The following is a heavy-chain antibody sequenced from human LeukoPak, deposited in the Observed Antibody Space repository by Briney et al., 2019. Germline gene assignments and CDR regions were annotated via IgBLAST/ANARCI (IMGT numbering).Heavy chain of an antibody. CDR3: ASAPQATGRFDY. CDR1: GFTLSSYA. V-gene: IGHV3-30*04. Sequence: GGSLRLSCAASGFTLSSYAIHWVRQAPGKGLEWVAVISYDGGIEYYADSVKGRFTISRDNSKNTLYLQMNSLRAEDTAVYYCASAPQATGRFDYWGQGALVTVSS. J-gene: IGHJ4*02. CDR2: ISYDGGIE. D-gene: IGHD3-10*01.